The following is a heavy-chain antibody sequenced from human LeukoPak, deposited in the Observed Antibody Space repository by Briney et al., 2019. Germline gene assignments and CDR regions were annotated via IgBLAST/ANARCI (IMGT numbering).Heavy chain of an antibody. CDR2: ISGSGGST. Sequence: GGSRRLSCAASGFTFSSYAMSWVRQAPGKGLEWVSDISGSGGSTYYADSVKGRFTISRDNSKNTLYLQMNSLRAEDTAVYYCAKGGGSYYGLPPPPNLDYWGQGTLVTVSS. CDR1: GFTFSSYA. V-gene: IGHV3-23*01. CDR3: AKGGGSYYGLPPPPNLDY. D-gene: IGHD1-26*01. J-gene: IGHJ4*02.